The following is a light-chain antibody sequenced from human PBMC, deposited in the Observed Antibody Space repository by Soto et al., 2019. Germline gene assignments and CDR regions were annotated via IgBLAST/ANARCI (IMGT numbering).Light chain of an antibody. CDR3: SSYTGSRTYV. CDR1: SSDVGAYNY. J-gene: IGLJ1*01. Sequence: QSVLTQPASVSGSPGQSITISCTGSSSDVGAYNYVSWYQHHPGKAPKLMIYEVSNRPSGVSNRFSGSKSGNTASLTISGLQAEDEADYYCSSYTGSRTYVFGTGTKVTVL. CDR2: EVS. V-gene: IGLV2-14*01.